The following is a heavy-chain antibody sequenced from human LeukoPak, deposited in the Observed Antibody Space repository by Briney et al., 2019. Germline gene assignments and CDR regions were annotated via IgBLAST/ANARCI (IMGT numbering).Heavy chain of an antibody. CDR1: GFTFSTYW. CDR2: IKQDGSVN. J-gene: IGHJ4*02. CDR3: AADSGS. Sequence: PGGPLRLSCVVSGFTFSTYWMSGVRQAPGKGLECVATIKQDGSVNNYGHSVQGRFTISRHNAKNSLYLQMHSLRVEDTAVYYCAADSGSRGQGVLVNVSS. D-gene: IGHD1-26*01. V-gene: IGHV3-7*01.